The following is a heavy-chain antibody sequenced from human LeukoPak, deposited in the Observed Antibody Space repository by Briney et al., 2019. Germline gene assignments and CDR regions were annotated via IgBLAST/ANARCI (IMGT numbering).Heavy chain of an antibody. CDR2: INHSGST. CDR3: ARGSRTYYDFWSGYYQNWFDH. Sequence: SETLSLTCAVYGGSFSGYYWSWIRQPPGKGLEWIGEINHSGSTNYNPSLKSRVTISVDTSKNQFSLKLSSVTAADTAVYYCARGSRTYYDFWSGYYQNWFDHWAQGTLVTVSS. V-gene: IGHV4-34*01. CDR1: GGSFSGYY. J-gene: IGHJ5*02. D-gene: IGHD3-3*01.